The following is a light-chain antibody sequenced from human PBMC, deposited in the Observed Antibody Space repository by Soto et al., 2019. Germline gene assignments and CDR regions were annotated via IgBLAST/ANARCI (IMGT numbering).Light chain of an antibody. Sequence: QSVLTQPPCASGPPGQSVTISCTGTSSDVGGYNYVSWYQQHPGKAPKLMIYEVSKRPSGVPDRFSGSKSGNTASLTVSGLQAEDEADYYCSSYAGSNNFVFGTG. V-gene: IGLV2-8*01. CDR1: SSDVGGYNY. J-gene: IGLJ1*01. CDR3: SSYAGSNNFV. CDR2: EVS.